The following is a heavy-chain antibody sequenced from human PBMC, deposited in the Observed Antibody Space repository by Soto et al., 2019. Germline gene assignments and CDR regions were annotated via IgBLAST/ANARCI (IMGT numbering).Heavy chain of an antibody. CDR1: GYTFTGYY. D-gene: IGHD3-9*01. V-gene: IGHV1-69*13. Sequence: GASVKVSCKASGYTFTGYYMHWVRQAPGQGLEWMGGIIPIFGTANYAQKFQGRVTITADESTSTAYMELSSLRSEDTAVYYCASNRVYDILTGYSSYSYYGMDVWGQGTTVTVSS. CDR3: ASNRVYDILTGYSSYSYYGMDV. J-gene: IGHJ6*02. CDR2: IIPIFGTA.